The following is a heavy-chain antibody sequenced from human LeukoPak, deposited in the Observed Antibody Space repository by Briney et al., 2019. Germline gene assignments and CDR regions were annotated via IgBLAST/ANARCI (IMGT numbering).Heavy chain of an antibody. CDR1: GYSISSGYY. CDR3: ARLVSLDYDFWSGYGQLFDP. J-gene: IGHJ5*02. D-gene: IGHD3-3*01. Sequence: SETLSFTCAGSGYSISSGYYGRWIRQPPGKGLEWIGSIYDSGSTSYNPPLKSRVTISVDTSKNQFSLKLSSVTAADTAVYYCARLVSLDYDFWSGYGQLFDPWGQGTLVTVSS. CDR2: IYDSGST. V-gene: IGHV4-38-2*01.